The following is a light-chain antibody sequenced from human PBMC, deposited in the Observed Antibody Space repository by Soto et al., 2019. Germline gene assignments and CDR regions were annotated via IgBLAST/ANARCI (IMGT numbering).Light chain of an antibody. J-gene: IGLJ3*02. V-gene: IGLV2-11*01. CDR3: CSYAGSYTWV. CDR1: SSDVGGHNF. CDR2: DVS. Sequence: QSVLTQPRSVSGSPGQSVTISCTGSSSDVGGHNFVSWYQQHPGKAPKLMIYDVSERPSGVPDRFSGSKSGNTASLTISGLQAEDEADYYCCSYAGSYTWVFGGGTKLTVL.